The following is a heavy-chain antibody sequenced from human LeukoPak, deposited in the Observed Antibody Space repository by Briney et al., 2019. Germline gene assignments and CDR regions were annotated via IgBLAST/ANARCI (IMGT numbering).Heavy chain of an antibody. D-gene: IGHD5-18*01. V-gene: IGHV3-23*01. CDR1: GFTFGDYV. CDR2: ITASGDRT. Sequence: GGSLRLSCAASGFTFGDYVMIWVRQAPGKGLEWVSGITASGDRTFYGDSVRGRFTVSRDNSKNTVYLQMNSLRVDDTAVYYCARDPGYNYGYDYWGQGTLVTVSS. J-gene: IGHJ4*02. CDR3: ARDPGYNYGYDY.